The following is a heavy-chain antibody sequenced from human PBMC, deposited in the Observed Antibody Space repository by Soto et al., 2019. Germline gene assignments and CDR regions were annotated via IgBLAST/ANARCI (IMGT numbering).Heavy chain of an antibody. CDR3: ARSDCSGGSCYSWGSFFDY. CDR1: GGSISSYY. D-gene: IGHD2-15*01. V-gene: IGHV4-59*01. J-gene: IGHJ4*02. Sequence: SETLSLTCTVSGGSISSYYWSWIRQPPGKGLEWIGYIYYSGSTNYNPSLKCRVTISVDTSKNQFSLKLSSVTAADTAVYYCARSDCSGGSCYSWGSFFDYCGQGTLVTVSS. CDR2: IYYSGST.